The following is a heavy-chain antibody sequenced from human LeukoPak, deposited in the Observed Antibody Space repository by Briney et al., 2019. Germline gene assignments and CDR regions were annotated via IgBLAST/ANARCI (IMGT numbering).Heavy chain of an antibody. V-gene: IGHV3-33*01. Sequence: HPGGSLRLSCAASGFTFSSYGMHWVRRAPGKGLEWVAVIWYDGSNKYYADSVKGRFTISRDNSKNTLYLQMNSLRAEDTAVYYCARDDTVTAGYWGQGTLVTVSS. J-gene: IGHJ4*02. D-gene: IGHD4-17*01. CDR2: IWYDGSNK. CDR3: ARDDTVTAGY. CDR1: GFTFSSYG.